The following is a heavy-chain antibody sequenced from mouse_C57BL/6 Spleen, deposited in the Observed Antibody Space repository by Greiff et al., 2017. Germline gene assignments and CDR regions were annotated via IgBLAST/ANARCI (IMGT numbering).Heavy chain of an antibody. CDR3: TPTTGRVAY. J-gene: IGHJ3*01. Sequence: VQLQQSGAELVRPGASVKLSCTASGFNIKDDYMHWVKQRPEQGLEWIGWIDPENGDTEYASKFQGKATITADTSSNTAYLQLSSLTSEDTAVYYCTPTTGRVAYWGQGTLVTVSA. CDR2: IDPENGDT. V-gene: IGHV14-4*01. D-gene: IGHD1-1*01. CDR1: GFNIKDDY.